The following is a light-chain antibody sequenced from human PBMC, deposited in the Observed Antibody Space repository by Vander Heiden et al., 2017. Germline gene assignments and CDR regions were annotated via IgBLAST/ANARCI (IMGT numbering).Light chain of an antibody. V-gene: IGLV3-1*01. Sequence: SYELTQPPSVSVSPGQTASITCSGDKLGDKYACWYQQKPGQSPVRGSYQDSKRPSGIPERFYGANSGNKANLHISGTQAMDDSSEYCKEWDSSTSVFGTGTKVTVL. CDR1: KLGDKY. CDR2: QDS. J-gene: IGLJ1*01. CDR3: KEWDSSTSV.